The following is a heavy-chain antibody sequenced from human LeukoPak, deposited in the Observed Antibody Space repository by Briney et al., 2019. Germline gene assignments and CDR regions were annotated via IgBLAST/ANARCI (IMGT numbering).Heavy chain of an antibody. Sequence: GGSLRLSCAASGFTFSSYGMSWVRQAPEKGLQWVSAISGGGVSTYYADSVRGRFTISRDNSKNTLYLQMNSLRAEDTAVYYCARKVAAPDYWGQGTLVTVFS. D-gene: IGHD6-19*01. CDR1: GFTFSSYG. CDR2: ISGGGVST. CDR3: ARKVAAPDY. V-gene: IGHV3-23*01. J-gene: IGHJ4*02.